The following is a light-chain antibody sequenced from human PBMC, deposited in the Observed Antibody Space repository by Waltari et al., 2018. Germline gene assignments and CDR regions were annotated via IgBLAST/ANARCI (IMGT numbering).Light chain of an antibody. V-gene: IGKV3-15*01. Sequence: EIVLTQSPATLSVSPGERATLSCRASQTINSNLAWYQQQPGQAPRLLIYGASTRATGIPARFSGSGSGTEFTLTITSLQSEDFAVYFCQQYHKWPPYTFGQGTKLDI. J-gene: IGKJ2*01. CDR2: GAS. CDR1: QTINSN. CDR3: QQYHKWPPYT.